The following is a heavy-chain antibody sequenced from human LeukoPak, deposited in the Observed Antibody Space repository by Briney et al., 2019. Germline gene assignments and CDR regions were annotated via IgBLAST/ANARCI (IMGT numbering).Heavy chain of an antibody. CDR2: ISGSTGDT. Sequence: GASVKVSCKASGYSFVLYGISWVRQAPGQGPEWMGWISGSTGDTNYAQKFQGRVTMKADTSPSTGYMDLRSVRSDDTAIYYCARDENYGIFFNVDYWGQGTMVTVSS. D-gene: IGHD4-17*01. CDR1: GYSFVLYG. V-gene: IGHV1-18*01. CDR3: ARDENYGIFFNVDY. J-gene: IGHJ4*02.